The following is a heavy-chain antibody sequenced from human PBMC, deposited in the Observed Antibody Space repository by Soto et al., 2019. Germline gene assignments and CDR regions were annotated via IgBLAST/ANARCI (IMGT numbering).Heavy chain of an antibody. J-gene: IGHJ4*02. V-gene: IGHV4-39*02. CDR1: GGSISSSSYY. Sequence: QLQLQESGPGLVKPSETLSLTCTVSGGSISSSSYYWGWIRQPPGKGLEWIGSIYYSGSTYYNPSLKSRVTISVDTSKNQFSLKLSSVTAADTAVYYCAREEDYSNWVGGYWGQGTLVTVPS. CDR2: IYYSGST. D-gene: IGHD4-4*01. CDR3: AREEDYSNWVGGY.